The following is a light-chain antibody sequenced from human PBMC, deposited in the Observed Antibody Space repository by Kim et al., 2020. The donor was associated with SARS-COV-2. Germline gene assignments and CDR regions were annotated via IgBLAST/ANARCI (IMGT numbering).Light chain of an antibody. CDR1: QDISNY. CDR3: QQYDNLPT. Sequence: SASVGDRVTITCQASQDISNYLNWDQKKPGKAPKLLIYDASNLETGVPPRFSGSGSGTDFTFTISSLQPEDIATYYCQQYDNLPTFGGGTKVDIK. J-gene: IGKJ4*01. CDR2: DAS. V-gene: IGKV1-33*01.